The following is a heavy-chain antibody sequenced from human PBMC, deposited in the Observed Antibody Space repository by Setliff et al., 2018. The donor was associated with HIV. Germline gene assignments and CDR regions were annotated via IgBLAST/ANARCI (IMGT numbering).Heavy chain of an antibody. CDR1: GGSISTYY. CDR2: INHSGST. Sequence: PSETLSLTCTVSGGSISTYYWSWLRQPPGKGLEWLGEINHSGSTNYNPSLKSRVTISVDTSKNQFSLKLSSVTAADTAVYYCARGKGSGWYLRFDYWGQGALVTVSS. V-gene: IGHV4-34*01. D-gene: IGHD6-19*01. CDR3: ARGKGSGWYLRFDY. J-gene: IGHJ4*02.